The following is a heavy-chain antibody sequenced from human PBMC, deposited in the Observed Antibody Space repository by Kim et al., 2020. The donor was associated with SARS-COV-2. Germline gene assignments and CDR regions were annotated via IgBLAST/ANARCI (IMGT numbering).Heavy chain of an antibody. Sequence: GGSLRLSCAASGLSFSDSYMNWVRLAPGKGLEWLSFISTRGESIFYADSVEGRFTISRDNAKNSLYLQMNYLRDEDTAVYYCARSGNGYNAFGIWGQGVLVTVSS. D-gene: IGHD5-12*01. CDR3: ARSGNGYNAFGI. V-gene: IGHV3-11*01. CDR2: ISTRGESI. J-gene: IGHJ4*02. CDR1: GLSFSDSY.